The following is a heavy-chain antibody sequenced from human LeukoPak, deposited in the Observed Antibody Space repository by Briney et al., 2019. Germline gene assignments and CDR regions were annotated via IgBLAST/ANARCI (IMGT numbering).Heavy chain of an antibody. V-gene: IGHV4-34*01. D-gene: IGHD3-3*01. J-gene: IGHJ5*02. CDR1: GGSFSGYY. CDR3: ARGDPGITIFGVVIIWRWYRFDP. Sequence: PSETLSLTCAVYGGSFSGYYWSWIRQPPGKGLEWIGEINHSGSTNYNPSLKSRVTISVDTSKNQFSLKLSSMTAADTAVYYCARGDPGITIFGVVIIWRWYRFDPWGQGTLVTVSS. CDR2: INHSGST.